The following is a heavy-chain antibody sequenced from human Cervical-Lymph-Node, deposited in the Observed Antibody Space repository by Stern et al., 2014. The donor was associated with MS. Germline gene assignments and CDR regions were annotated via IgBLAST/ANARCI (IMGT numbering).Heavy chain of an antibody. V-gene: IGHV1-46*03. Sequence: QVQLVQSGAEVTRPGASVKVSCKASGDTFTSHYMQLVRQAPGQGLEWMGIINPSGDGTTYAQKFQGRLTMTRDTSTSTVYMELSSLTSEDTAVYYCTRPLAGTTLLFDSWGQGTLVTVSS. CDR2: INPSGDGT. CDR3: TRPLAGTTLLFDS. D-gene: IGHD1-1*01. CDR1: GDTFTSHY. J-gene: IGHJ4*02.